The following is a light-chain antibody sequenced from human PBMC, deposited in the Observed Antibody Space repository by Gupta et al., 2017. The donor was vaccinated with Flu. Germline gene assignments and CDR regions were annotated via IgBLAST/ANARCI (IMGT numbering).Light chain of an antibody. V-gene: IGKV3-20*01. CDR2: SAS. Sequence: EIVLTQSPGTLSLSPGERATLSCRASQSISSYYLAWYRQKPGQAPRLLIYSASSSATGIPDRFSGSGSGTDFTLTISRLEPEDFAVYYCHQYCSSRYTFGQGTKLEIK. CDR1: QSISSYY. J-gene: IGKJ2*01. CDR3: HQYCSSRYT.